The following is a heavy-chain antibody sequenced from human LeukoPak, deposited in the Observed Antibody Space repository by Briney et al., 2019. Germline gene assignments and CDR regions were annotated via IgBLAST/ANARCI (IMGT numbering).Heavy chain of an antibody. CDR3: AKDLRWLVRSLDY. D-gene: IGHD6-19*01. CDR1: GFTFDDYG. CDR2: ISGSGGST. V-gene: IGHV3-23*01. Sequence: GGSLRLSCAASGFTFDDYGMSWVRQAPGKGLEWVSAISGSGGSTYYADSVKGRFTISRDNSKNTLYLQMNSLRAEDTAVYYCAKDLRWLVRSLDYWGQGTLVTVSS. J-gene: IGHJ4*02.